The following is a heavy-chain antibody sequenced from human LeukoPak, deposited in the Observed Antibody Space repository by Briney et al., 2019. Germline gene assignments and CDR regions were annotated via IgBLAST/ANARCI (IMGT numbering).Heavy chain of an antibody. CDR2: IYHSGSP. CDR3: ARGNWNDVVGYYFDY. Sequence: SETLSLTCAVYGGSFSGYYWSWIRQPPGKGLEWIGSIYHSGSPYYNPSLKSRVTISVDTSKNHFSLKLSSVTAADTAVYYCARGNWNDVVGYYFDYWGQGTLVTVSS. CDR1: GGSFSGYY. D-gene: IGHD1-1*01. V-gene: IGHV4-34*01. J-gene: IGHJ4*02.